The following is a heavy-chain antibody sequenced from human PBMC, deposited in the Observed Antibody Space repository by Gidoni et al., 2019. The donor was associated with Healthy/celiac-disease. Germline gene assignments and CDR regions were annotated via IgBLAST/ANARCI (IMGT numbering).Heavy chain of an antibody. D-gene: IGHD5-18*01. CDR1: GFTFSSYS. Sequence: EVQLVESGGGLVKPGGSLRLSCAASGFTFSSYSMNWVRQAPVKGLEWVSSISSSSSYIYYADSVKGRFTISRDNAKNSLYLQMNSLRAEDTAVYYCARVGDIYSYGPPGLYYMDVWGKGTTVTVSS. CDR2: ISSSSSYI. V-gene: IGHV3-21*01. J-gene: IGHJ6*03. CDR3: ARVGDIYSYGPPGLYYMDV.